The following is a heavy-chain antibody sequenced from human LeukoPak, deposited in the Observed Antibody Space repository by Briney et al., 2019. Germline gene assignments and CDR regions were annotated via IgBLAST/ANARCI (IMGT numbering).Heavy chain of an antibody. D-gene: IGHD6-13*01. CDR1: GFTFSIYS. V-gene: IGHV3-21*01. Sequence: GGSLRLSCAASGFTFSIYSINWVRQAPGKGLEWVSFITGNSNYIYYADSVRGRFTISRDNAKNSLYLQMNSLRVEDTAVYYCAKKGGELAAAGGNYFDYWGQGTLVTVSS. CDR2: ITGNSNYI. CDR3: AKKGGELAAAGGNYFDY. J-gene: IGHJ4*02.